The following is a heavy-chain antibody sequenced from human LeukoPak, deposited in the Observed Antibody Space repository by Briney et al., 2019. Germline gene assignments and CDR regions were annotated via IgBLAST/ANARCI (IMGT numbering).Heavy chain of an antibody. Sequence: PGGSLRLSCAASGFTFDDYAMHWVRQAPGKGLEWVSGISWNSGSIGYADSVKGRFTISRDNAKNSLYLQMNSLRAEDTALYYCARDYEDFWSGYPIFDYWGQGTLVTVSS. CDR2: ISWNSGSI. V-gene: IGHV3-9*01. CDR1: GFTFDDYA. J-gene: IGHJ4*02. D-gene: IGHD3-3*01. CDR3: ARDYEDFWSGYPIFDY.